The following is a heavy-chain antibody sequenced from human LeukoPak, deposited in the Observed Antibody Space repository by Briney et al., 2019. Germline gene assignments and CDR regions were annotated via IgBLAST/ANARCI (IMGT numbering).Heavy chain of an antibody. CDR1: GGAFINHA. CDR3: ARWTHGSGPGFFVH. Sequence: SVKVSCKTSGGAFINHAMNWVRQAPGQGHEWMGGIMPVLGTPSYAQKFQGRVTINADESTTTFYMELSSLRSEDTAMYYCARWTHGSGPGFFVHWGQGTLVTVAS. D-gene: IGHD3-10*01. J-gene: IGHJ1*01. CDR2: IMPVLGTP. V-gene: IGHV1-69*01.